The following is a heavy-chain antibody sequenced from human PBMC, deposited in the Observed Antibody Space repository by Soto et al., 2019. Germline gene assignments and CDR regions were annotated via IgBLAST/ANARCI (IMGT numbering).Heavy chain of an antibody. CDR3: ARDLWWYLH. CDR2: ISGGAEGA. J-gene: IGHJ4*02. V-gene: IGHV3-23*01. Sequence: EVQLLESGGGLVQPGGALRLPCAASGFTFSSHAMSWVRQAPGKGLEWLSSISGGAEGAYYADSVKGRFTISRDNSKNSLYLQMNSLRAADTAVYYCARDLWWYLHWGQGTLVTVSS. D-gene: IGHD2-15*01. CDR1: GFTFSSHA.